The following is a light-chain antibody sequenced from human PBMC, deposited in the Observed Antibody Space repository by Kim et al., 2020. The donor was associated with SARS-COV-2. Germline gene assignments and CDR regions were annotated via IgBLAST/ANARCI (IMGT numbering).Light chain of an antibody. V-gene: IGLV10-54*01. Sequence: TTNPTRPDNSNQRGNQGASWLQQHQGHPPKLLSYSDNNRPSGISERLSASRSGNTASLTITGLQPEDEADYYCSAWDSGLDSVVFGGGTQLTVL. J-gene: IGLJ2*01. CDR1: SNQRGNQG. CDR2: SDN. CDR3: SAWDSGLDSVV.